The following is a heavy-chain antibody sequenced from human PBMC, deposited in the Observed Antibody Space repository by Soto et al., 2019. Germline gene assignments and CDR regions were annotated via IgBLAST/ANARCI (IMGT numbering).Heavy chain of an antibody. Sequence: GGSLRLSCAASGFTFSSYSMNWVRQAPGKGLEWVSYISSSSSTIYYADSVKGRFTISRDNAKNSLYLQMNSLRAEDTAVYYCARDGKPIPVSYYDYIWGSYRSALYYFDYWGQGTLVTVSS. J-gene: IGHJ4*02. CDR1: GFTFSSYS. V-gene: IGHV3-48*01. D-gene: IGHD3-16*02. CDR3: ARDGKPIPVSYYDYIWGSYRSALYYFDY. CDR2: ISSSSSTI.